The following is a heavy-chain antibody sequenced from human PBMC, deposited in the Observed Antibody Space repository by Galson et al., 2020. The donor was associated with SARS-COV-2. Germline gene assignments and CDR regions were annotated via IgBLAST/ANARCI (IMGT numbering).Heavy chain of an antibody. V-gene: IGHV4-59*01. J-gene: IGHJ6*02. CDR2: ISHNEIT. D-gene: IGHD1-26*01. Sequence: SQTLSLTCTISGGSISSYYWSWIRQTPGKGLEWIGHISHNEITNYHPSLKSRVTMSIDRSKNHFSLHLTSVTAADTAVYYCAREVGSTPSYGLEVWGQGTTVTVS. CDR1: GGSISSYY. CDR3: AREVGSTPSYGLEV.